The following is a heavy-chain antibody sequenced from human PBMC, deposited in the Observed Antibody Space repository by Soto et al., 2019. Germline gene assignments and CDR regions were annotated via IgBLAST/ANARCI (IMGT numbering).Heavy chain of an antibody. CDR1: GFTFSNYW. D-gene: IGHD2-21*02. V-gene: IGHV3-7*03. Sequence: EVPLVESGGGLVQPGGSLRLSCVASGFTFSNYWMGWVRQAPGKGLEWVANIRQDGGDKRDLDSVKGRFTISRDNAQNSLYLQMNSLRAEDTAVYYCARIDCGGNCYSRSWYFDIWGRGTLVTVSS. CDR2: IRQDGGDK. J-gene: IGHJ2*01. CDR3: ARIDCGGNCYSRSWYFDI.